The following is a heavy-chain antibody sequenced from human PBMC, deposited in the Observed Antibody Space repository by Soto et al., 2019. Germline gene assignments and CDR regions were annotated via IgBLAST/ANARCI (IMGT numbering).Heavy chain of an antibody. V-gene: IGHV1-46*01. CDR3: ARDYSGTNNDYSWWWFDP. CDR2: INPSDDTT. Sequence: QVQLVQSGAEMKKPGASVKLSCKASGYTFTRHWMHWVRQAPGQGLEWMGIINPSDDTTSYAQKFQGRVTMTRDTSTSTVYMELTSLRSEDTAIYYCARDYSGTNNDYSWWWFDPWGQGTLVTVSS. CDR1: GYTFTRHW. D-gene: IGHD1-7*01. J-gene: IGHJ5*02.